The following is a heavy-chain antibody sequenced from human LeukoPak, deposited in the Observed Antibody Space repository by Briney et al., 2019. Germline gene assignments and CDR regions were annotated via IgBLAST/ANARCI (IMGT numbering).Heavy chain of an antibody. V-gene: IGHV1-24*01. CDR2: FNPEDGMI. J-gene: IGHJ3*02. Sequence: ASVKVSCKVSGYTLTKVSIHWVRQVPGKGLEWMGGFNPEDGMIILAQRFQGRVTMTEDTPADTAYMELKSLRSEDTAVYFCAAERGLHGFDIWGQGTLVTVSS. CDR3: AAERGLHGFDI. CDR1: GYTLTKVS.